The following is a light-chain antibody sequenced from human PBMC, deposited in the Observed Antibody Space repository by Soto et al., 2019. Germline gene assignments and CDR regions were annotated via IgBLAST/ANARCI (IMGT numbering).Light chain of an antibody. CDR3: QQRSSWPIT. CDR2: GAS. J-gene: IGKJ5*01. V-gene: IGKV3D-20*02. Sequence: EVVLTQSPGTLSLSPGERATLSCRASQSVSSSYLAWYQQKPGQAPRLLIYGASSRATGIPARFSGSGSGTDFTLTINSLEPEDFAVYYCQQRSSWPITFGQGTRLEIK. CDR1: QSVSSSY.